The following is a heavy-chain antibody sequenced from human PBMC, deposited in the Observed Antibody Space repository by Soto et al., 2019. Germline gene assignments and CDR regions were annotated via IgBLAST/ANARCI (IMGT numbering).Heavy chain of an antibody. CDR2: MNPGSGDT. V-gene: IGHV1-8*01. CDR1: GYTFTNND. J-gene: IGHJ5*02. Sequence: ASVKVSCKASGYTFTNNDVSWVRQATGQGLEWMGWMNPGSGDTGYAQKFQGRVTMTRDISIATAHMELNSLTSEDTAIYYCARMESFGSLNWFDPWGQGTLVTRLL. CDR3: ARMESFGSLNWFDP. D-gene: IGHD5-18*01.